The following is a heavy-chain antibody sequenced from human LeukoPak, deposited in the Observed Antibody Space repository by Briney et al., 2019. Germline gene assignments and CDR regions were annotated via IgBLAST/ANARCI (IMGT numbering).Heavy chain of an antibody. CDR1: GFTFSSYS. Sequence: GGSLRLSCAASGFTFSSYSMNWVRQAPGKGLEWVSSISSSSSYIYYADSVKGRFTISRDNAKNSLYLQMNSLRAEDTAVYYCARGAITFGRVIDRFDYWGQGTLVTVSS. V-gene: IGHV3-21*01. J-gene: IGHJ4*02. D-gene: IGHD3-16*02. CDR2: ISSSSSYI. CDR3: ARGAITFGRVIDRFDY.